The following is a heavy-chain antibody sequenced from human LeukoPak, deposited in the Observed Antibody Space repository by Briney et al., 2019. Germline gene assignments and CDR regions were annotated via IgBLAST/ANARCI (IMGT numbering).Heavy chain of an antibody. V-gene: IGHV3-9*03. J-gene: IGHJ3*02. Sequence: GGSLRLSCAASGFTFDDYAMHWVRQAPGKGLEWVSGISWNSGSIGYADSMKGRFTISRDNAKNSLYLQMNSLRAEDMALYYCAKGVTMIVVVPDAFDIWGQGTMVTVSS. CDR2: ISWNSGSI. D-gene: IGHD3-22*01. CDR1: GFTFDDYA. CDR3: AKGVTMIVVVPDAFDI.